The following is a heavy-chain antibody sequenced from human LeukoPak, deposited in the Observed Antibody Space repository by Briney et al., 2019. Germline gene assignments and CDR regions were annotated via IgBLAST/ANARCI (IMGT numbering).Heavy chain of an antibody. CDR2: IKQDGSEK. CDR3: QSFYYDSSGLTFDY. Sequence: GGSLRLSCAASGFTFSSYWMSWVRPAPGKGLEWVANIKQDGSEKYYVDSVKGRFTISRDNAKNSLYLQMNSLRAEDTAVYYCQSFYYDSSGLTFDYWGQGTLVTVSS. J-gene: IGHJ4*02. D-gene: IGHD3-22*01. CDR1: GFTFSSYW. V-gene: IGHV3-7*01.